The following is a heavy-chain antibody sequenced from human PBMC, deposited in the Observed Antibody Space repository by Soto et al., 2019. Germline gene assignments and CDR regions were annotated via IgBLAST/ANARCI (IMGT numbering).Heavy chain of an antibody. Sequence: GASVKVSCKASGYTFTSYDINWVRQATGQGLEWMGWMNPNSGNTGYAQKFQGRVTMTRNTSISTAYMELSSLRSEDTAAYYCARGLRRPLYSYGVFDYWGQGTLVTVSS. D-gene: IGHD5-18*01. CDR2: MNPNSGNT. V-gene: IGHV1-8*01. CDR1: GYTFTSYD. CDR3: ARGLRRPLYSYGVFDY. J-gene: IGHJ4*02.